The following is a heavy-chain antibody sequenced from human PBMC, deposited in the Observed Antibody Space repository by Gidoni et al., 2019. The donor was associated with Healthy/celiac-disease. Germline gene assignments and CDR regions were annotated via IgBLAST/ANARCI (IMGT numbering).Heavy chain of an antibody. CDR3: ASYYYDSSGYRGDYYYYGMDV. Sequence: QVQLVQSGAEVKNPGSSVKVYCKASGGTFSSYTISWVRQAPGQGLEWMGRIIPILGIANYAQKFQGGVTITADKSTSTAYMELSSLRSEDTAVYYCASYYYDSSGYRGDYYYYGMDVWGQGTTVTVSS. J-gene: IGHJ6*02. D-gene: IGHD3-22*01. CDR1: GGTFSSYT. V-gene: IGHV1-69*02. CDR2: IIPILGIA.